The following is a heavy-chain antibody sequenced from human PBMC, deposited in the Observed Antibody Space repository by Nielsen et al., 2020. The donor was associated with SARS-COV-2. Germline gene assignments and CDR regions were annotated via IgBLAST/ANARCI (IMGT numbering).Heavy chain of an antibody. CDR2: MSDDGNNE. CDR3: ARDGIILTAGTTYYYGMDV. Sequence: SCKASGYTFTDYYIHWVRRAPDKGLEWVAVMSDDGNNEYYADSVQGRFTISRDNSKNMLYLQMESLRPEDTAVYYCARDGIILTAGTTYYYGMDVWGLGTTVTVSS. CDR1: GYTFTDYY. D-gene: IGHD6-13*01. J-gene: IGHJ6*02. V-gene: IGHV3-30-3*01.